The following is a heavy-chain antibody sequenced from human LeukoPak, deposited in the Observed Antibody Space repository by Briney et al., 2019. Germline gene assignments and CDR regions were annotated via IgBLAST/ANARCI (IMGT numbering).Heavy chain of an antibody. Sequence: PGGSLRLSCAASGFTFDDYAMHWVRQAPGKGLEWVSGISWNSGSIGYADSVKGRFTISRDNSKNTLYLQMNSLRAEDTAVYYCAKDLDYDSSGYYLDYWGQGTLVTVSS. V-gene: IGHV3-9*01. CDR1: GFTFDDYA. CDR2: ISWNSGSI. J-gene: IGHJ4*02. D-gene: IGHD3-22*01. CDR3: AKDLDYDSSGYYLDY.